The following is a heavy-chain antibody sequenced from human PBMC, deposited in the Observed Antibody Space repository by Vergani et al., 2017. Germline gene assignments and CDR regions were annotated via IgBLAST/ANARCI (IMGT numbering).Heavy chain of an antibody. V-gene: IGHV1-2*02. D-gene: IGHD2-15*01. J-gene: IGHJ6*02. CDR2: INPNSGGT. CDR3: ARRFQHCSGGSCSGVYYYYYGMDV. CDR1: GYTFTGYY. Sequence: QVQLVQSGAEVKKPGASVKVSCKASGYTFTGYYMHWVRPAPGQGLEWMGWINPNSGGTNYAQKFQGRVTMTRDTSISTAYMELSRLRSDDTAVYYCARRFQHCSGGSCSGVYYYYYGMDVWGQGTTVTVSS.